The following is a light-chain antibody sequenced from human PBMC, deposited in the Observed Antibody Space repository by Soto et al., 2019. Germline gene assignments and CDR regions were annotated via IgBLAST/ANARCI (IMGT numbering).Light chain of an antibody. CDR2: AAS. CDR1: QGINSY. V-gene: IGKV1-9*01. J-gene: IGKJ5*01. CDR3: QQINSCPIT. Sequence: DIQLTQSPSFLSASVGDRVTITCRASQGINSYLAWYQQKPGKVPKLLIYAASTLQSGGPSRCSGSGSGTEFTFTSSSLQPEDFANYYCQQINSCPITFGQGTRLEI.